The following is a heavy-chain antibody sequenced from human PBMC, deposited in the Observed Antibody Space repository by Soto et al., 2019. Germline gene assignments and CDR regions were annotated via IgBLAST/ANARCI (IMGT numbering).Heavy chain of an antibody. CDR1: GFTFSGFG. CDR2: IWYDGSKK. V-gene: IGHV3-33*01. J-gene: IGHJ3*02. D-gene: IGHD4-17*01. Sequence: QVQLVESGGGVVQPGTSLRLSCEASGFTFSGFGMHWVRQAPGKGLEWVAVIWYDGSKKYYADCVKGRFTISRDNYKNALYLQMNSLSAEDTAVYYCARGRGGSYGGNSAHFDIWGQGTLVTVSS. CDR3: ARGRGGSYGGNSAHFDI.